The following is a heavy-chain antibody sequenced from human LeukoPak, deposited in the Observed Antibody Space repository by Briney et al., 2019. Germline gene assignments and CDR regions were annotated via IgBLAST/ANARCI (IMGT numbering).Heavy chain of an antibody. D-gene: IGHD6-6*01. V-gene: IGHV4-39*01. Sequence: SETLSLTCTVSGGFISSSSHYWGWIRQPPGKGLEWIGNMYYTGSTYYNPSLKSRVTISVDTSKNQFSLKLTSMTAADTAVYYCAKRRGGSSELDPWGQGTLVTVS. J-gene: IGHJ5*02. CDR1: GGFISSSSHY. CDR3: AKRRGGSSELDP. CDR2: MYYTGST.